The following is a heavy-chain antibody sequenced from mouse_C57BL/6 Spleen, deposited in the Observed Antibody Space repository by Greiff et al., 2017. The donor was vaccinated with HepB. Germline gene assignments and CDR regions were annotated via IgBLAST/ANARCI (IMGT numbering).Heavy chain of an antibody. CDR2: IRSKSSNYAT. CDR3: VRYHRSISPDAWFAY. J-gene: IGHJ3*01. CDR1: GFTFNTYA. Sequence: EVMLVESGGGLVQPKGSLKLSCAASGFTFNTYAMHWVRQAPGKGLEWVARIRSKSSNYATYYADSVKDRFTISRDDSQSMLYLQMNNLKTEDTAMYYCVRYHRSISPDAWFAYWGQGTLVTVSA. V-gene: IGHV10-3*01. D-gene: IGHD2-3*01.